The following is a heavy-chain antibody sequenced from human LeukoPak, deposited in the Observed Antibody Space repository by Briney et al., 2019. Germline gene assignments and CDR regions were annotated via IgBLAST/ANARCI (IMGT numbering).Heavy chain of an antibody. V-gene: IGHV3-48*03. CDR2: ISSGGSTM. J-gene: IGHJ4*02. CDR1: GFTFSSYA. Sequence: GGSLRLSCAVSGFTFSSYAMNWVRQAPGKGLEWVSYISSGGSTMYYADSVKGRLTISRDNAKNSLYLQMNSLRAEDTAVYYCARDRTLGYWGQGTLVTVSS. CDR3: ARDRTLGY.